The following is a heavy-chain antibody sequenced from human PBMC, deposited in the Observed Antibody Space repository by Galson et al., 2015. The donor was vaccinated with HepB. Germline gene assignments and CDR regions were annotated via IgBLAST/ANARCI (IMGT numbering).Heavy chain of an antibody. CDR2: STPIFGTA. CDR1: GDTFSNYG. D-gene: IGHD3-22*01. J-gene: IGHJ3*02. Sequence: SVKVSCKVSGDTFSNYGFSWARQAPGQGLEWMGGSTPIFGTANYAQKFQGRVTITADESTSTAYMELSSLRSEDTAVYYCARETPSYYYDSSEEGPFDIWGQGTMVIVSS. CDR3: ARETPSYYYDSSEEGPFDI. V-gene: IGHV1-69*13.